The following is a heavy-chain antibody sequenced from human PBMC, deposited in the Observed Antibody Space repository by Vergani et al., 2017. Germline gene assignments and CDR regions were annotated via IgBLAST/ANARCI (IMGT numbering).Heavy chain of an antibody. CDR1: GFTFSSYG. CDR3: AREIHLDSGSYYYFDY. CDR2: IWYDGSNK. D-gene: IGHD1-26*01. Sequence: QVQLVESGGGLVQPGGSLRLSCAASGFTFSSYGMHWVRQAPGKGLEWVAVIWYDGSNKYYADSVKGRFTISRDNSKNTLYLQMNSLRAEDTAVYYCAREIHLDSGSYYYFDYWGQGTLVTVSS. V-gene: IGHV3-33*08. J-gene: IGHJ4*02.